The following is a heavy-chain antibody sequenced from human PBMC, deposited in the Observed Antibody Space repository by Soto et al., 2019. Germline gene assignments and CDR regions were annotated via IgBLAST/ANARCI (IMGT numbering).Heavy chain of an antibody. Sequence: EVQLVESGGGLVQPGGSLRLSCAASGFTFSSYEMNWVRQAPGKGLEWVSYISSRGSTIYYADSVKGRFTIPRDNAKNSLDLQMNSLRAEDTAVYYCAKKYSGSFDLDYWGQGTLVTVSS. CDR2: ISSRGSTI. CDR3: AKKYSGSFDLDY. D-gene: IGHD1-26*01. V-gene: IGHV3-48*03. J-gene: IGHJ4*02. CDR1: GFTFSSYE.